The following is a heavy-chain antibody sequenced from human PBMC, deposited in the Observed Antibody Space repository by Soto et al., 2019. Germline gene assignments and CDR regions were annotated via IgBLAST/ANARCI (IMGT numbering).Heavy chain of an antibody. Sequence: EVQLVESGGGLVQPGGSLRLSCAASGFTFSSYWMHWVRQAPGKGLVWVSRINSDGSSTSYADSVKGRFTISRDNAKSTLYLQMNSLRAEDTAVYYCARMQQRTIFGVAENWFAPWGQGSLVTVSS. D-gene: IGHD3-3*02. V-gene: IGHV3-74*01. CDR2: INSDGSST. CDR1: GFTFSSYW. J-gene: IGHJ5*02. CDR3: ARMQQRTIFGVAENWFAP.